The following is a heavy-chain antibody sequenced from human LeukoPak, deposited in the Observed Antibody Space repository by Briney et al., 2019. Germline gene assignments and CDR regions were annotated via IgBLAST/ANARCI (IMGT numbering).Heavy chain of an antibody. Sequence: PSETLSLTCAVSGYSISSGYYWGWIRQPPGKGLEWIGSIYHSGSTYYNPSLKSRVAISVDTSKNQFSLKLSSVTAADTAVYYCARALSSSWYEDYWGQGTLVTVSS. D-gene: IGHD6-13*01. V-gene: IGHV4-38-2*01. CDR1: GYSISSGYY. J-gene: IGHJ4*02. CDR3: ARALSSSWYEDY. CDR2: IYHSGST.